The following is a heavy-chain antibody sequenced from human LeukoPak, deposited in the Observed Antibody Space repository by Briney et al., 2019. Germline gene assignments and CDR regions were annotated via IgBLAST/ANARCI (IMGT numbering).Heavy chain of an antibody. D-gene: IGHD2-15*01. V-gene: IGHV3-21*01. CDR3: ARDRGPYCSGGSCLRSFDY. Sequence: GGSLRLSCAASGFTFSSYSMNWVRQAPGKGLEWVSSISSSSSYIYYADSVKGRFTISRDNAKNSLYLQMDSLRAEDTAVYYCARDRGPYCSGGSCLRSFDYWGQGTLVTVSS. J-gene: IGHJ4*02. CDR1: GFTFSSYS. CDR2: ISSSSSYI.